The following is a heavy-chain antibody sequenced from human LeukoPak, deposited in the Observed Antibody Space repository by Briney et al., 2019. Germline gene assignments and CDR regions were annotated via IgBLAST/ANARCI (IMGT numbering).Heavy chain of an antibody. CDR1: GGSISSYY. J-gene: IGHJ5*02. CDR2: IYYSGST. CDR3: ARLEVPAANNWFDP. D-gene: IGHD2-2*01. Sequence: SETLSLTCTVSGGSISSYYWSWIRQPPGKGLEWIGYIYYSGSTNYNPSLKSRVTISVDTSKNQFSLKLSSVTAADTAVYYCARLEVPAANNWFDPWGQGTLVTVSS. V-gene: IGHV4-59*08.